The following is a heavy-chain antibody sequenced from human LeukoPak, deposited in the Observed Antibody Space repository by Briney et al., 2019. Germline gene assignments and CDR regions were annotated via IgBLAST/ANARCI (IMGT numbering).Heavy chain of an antibody. CDR1: RYTFTSYY. D-gene: IGHD6-6*01. V-gene: IGHV1-46*01. Sequence: ASVKVSCKASRYTFTSYYMHSVRQAPGQGLEWMGIINPRCGITSYAQTFQGRVTMTRDTATSTVYMELSSLRSEDTAVYYCARDFRYSSSSGYWGQGTLVTVSS. CDR3: ARDFRYSSSSGY. CDR2: INPRCGIT. J-gene: IGHJ4*02.